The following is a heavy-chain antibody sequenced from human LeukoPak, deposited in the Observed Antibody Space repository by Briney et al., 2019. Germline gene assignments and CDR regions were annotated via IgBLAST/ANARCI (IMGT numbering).Heavy chain of an antibody. CDR1: PFTFSSYR. CDR2: LSSSSSTI. Sequence: GGPLSPSCAAHPFTFSSYRMNWVRQAPGKGLEWVSYLSSSSSTIYYADSVKGRFTISRDNAKNSLYLQMNSLRAEDTAVYYCARVPGYYDSSGLFDYWGQGTRVTVSS. D-gene: IGHD3-22*01. V-gene: IGHV3-48*01. CDR3: ARVPGYYDSSGLFDY. J-gene: IGHJ4*02.